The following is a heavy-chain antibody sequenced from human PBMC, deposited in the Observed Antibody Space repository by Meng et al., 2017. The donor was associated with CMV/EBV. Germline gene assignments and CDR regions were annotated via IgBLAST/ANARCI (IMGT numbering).Heavy chain of an antibody. CDR1: GFTFSSYW. CDR2: IYSGGSST. Sequence: GGSLRLSCAASGFTFSSYWMSWVRQAPGKGLEWVSVIYSGGSSTYYADSVKGRFTISRDNSRNTLYLQMNSLRAEDTAVYYCAKGGEGYSYGYDYWGQGTLVTVSS. J-gene: IGHJ4*02. D-gene: IGHD5-18*01. CDR3: AKGGEGYSYGYDY. V-gene: IGHV3-23*03.